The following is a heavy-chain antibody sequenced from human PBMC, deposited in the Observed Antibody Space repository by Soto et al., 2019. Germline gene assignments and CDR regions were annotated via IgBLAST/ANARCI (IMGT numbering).Heavy chain of an antibody. Sequence: QVQLVESGGGVVQPGRSLRLSCAASGFTFSSYGMHWVRQAPGKGLEWVAVISYDGSNKYYADSVKGRFTISRDNSKNTLYLQMNSLRAEDTAVYYCAKDRVRIAAAGYYYYYGMDVWGQGTTVTVSS. CDR3: AKDRVRIAAAGYYYYYGMDV. V-gene: IGHV3-30*18. J-gene: IGHJ6*02. CDR2: ISYDGSNK. CDR1: GFTFSSYG. D-gene: IGHD6-13*01.